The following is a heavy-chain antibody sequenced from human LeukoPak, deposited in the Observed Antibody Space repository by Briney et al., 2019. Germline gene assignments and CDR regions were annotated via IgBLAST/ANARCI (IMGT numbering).Heavy chain of an antibody. V-gene: IGHV3-23*01. CDR3: AKAAPDYDFWSGIDY. CDR2: ITDSGYDT. CDR1: GFTFSSYA. Sequence: GGSLRLSCAASGFTFSSYAMSWVRQTPEKGLEWVSAITDSGYDTFHADSVKGRFTISRDNSKNTLYLQMNSLRAEDTAVYYCAKAAPDYDFWSGIDYWGQGTLVTVSS. D-gene: IGHD3-3*01. J-gene: IGHJ4*02.